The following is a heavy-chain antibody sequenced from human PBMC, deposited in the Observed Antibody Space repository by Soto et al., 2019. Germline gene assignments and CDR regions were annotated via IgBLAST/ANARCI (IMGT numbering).Heavy chain of an antibody. Sequence: GASVKVSCKASGYTFTSYGISWVRQAPGQGLEWMGWISAYNGNTNYAQKLQGRVTMTTDTSTSTAYMELRSLRSDDTAVYYCARDTNVWGSHRRYYFDYWGQGTLVTVSS. V-gene: IGHV1-18*01. J-gene: IGHJ4*02. CDR2: ISAYNGNT. D-gene: IGHD3-16*02. CDR1: GYTFTSYG. CDR3: ARDTNVWGSHRRYYFDY.